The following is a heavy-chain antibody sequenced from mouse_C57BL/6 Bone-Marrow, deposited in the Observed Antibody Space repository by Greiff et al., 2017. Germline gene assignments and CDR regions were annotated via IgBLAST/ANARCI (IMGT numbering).Heavy chain of an antibody. CDR2: IWRGGST. CDR1: GFSLTSYG. CDR3: GKDSNQYAMDY. J-gene: IGHJ4*01. D-gene: IGHD2-5*01. V-gene: IGHV2-5*01. Sequence: VQLQQSGPGLVQPSQSLSITCTVSGFSLTSYGVHWVRQSPGQGLEWLGVIWRGGSTDYNAAFMSRLSTTKDNSKSQVFFKMNSLQADDTAIYYCGKDSNQYAMDYWGQGTSVTVSS.